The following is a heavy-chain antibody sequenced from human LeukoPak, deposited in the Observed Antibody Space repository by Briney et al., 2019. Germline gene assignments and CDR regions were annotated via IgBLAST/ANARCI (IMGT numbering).Heavy chain of an antibody. D-gene: IGHD3-10*01. CDR1: GFTFSSYA. CDR2: ISYDGSNK. J-gene: IGHJ3*02. V-gene: IGHV3-30-3*01. CDR3: ASQPSGSGI. Sequence: PGGSLRLSCAASGFTFSSYAMHWVRQAPGKGLEWVAVISYDGSNKYYADSVKGRFTISRDNSKNTLYLQMNSLRAEDTAVYYCASQPSGSGIWGQGTMVTVSS.